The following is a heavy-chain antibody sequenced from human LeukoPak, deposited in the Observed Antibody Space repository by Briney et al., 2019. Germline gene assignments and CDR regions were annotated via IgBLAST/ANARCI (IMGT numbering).Heavy chain of an antibody. V-gene: IGHV3-48*03. CDR1: GFTFSSYS. CDR3: ARVFTSGFDP. J-gene: IGHJ5*02. Sequence: GGSLRLSCAASGFTFSSYSMNWVRQAPGKGLEWLSYISSSGNSMYYADSVKGRFTVSGDNAKKSLYLQMNSLRAEDTAVYYCARVFTSGFDPWGQGTLVTVST. CDR2: ISSSGNSM. D-gene: IGHD2/OR15-2a*01.